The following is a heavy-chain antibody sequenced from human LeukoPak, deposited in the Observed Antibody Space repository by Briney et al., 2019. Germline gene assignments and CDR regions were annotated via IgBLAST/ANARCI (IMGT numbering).Heavy chain of an antibody. CDR1: GFTLTNHW. J-gene: IGHJ4*02. CDR3: ARVHGYVSGAFDY. Sequence: GGSLRLSGAGSGFTLTNHWMHCLRQAPGRGLVWVSHINSDGSSTTYADSVKGRFTISRDNAKNTLYLQMNSLRAEDTAVYYCARVHGYVSGAFDYWGQGTLVTVSS. CDR2: INSDGSST. V-gene: IGHV3-74*03. D-gene: IGHD5-12*01.